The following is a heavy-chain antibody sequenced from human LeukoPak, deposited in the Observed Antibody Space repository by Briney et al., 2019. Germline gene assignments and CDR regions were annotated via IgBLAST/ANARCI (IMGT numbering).Heavy chain of an antibody. V-gene: IGHV3-9*01. CDR3: AKGSSSWYSYPGMDV. CDR2: ISWNSGSI. J-gene: IGHJ6*02. Sequence: PGRSLRLSCAASRFTFDYYAMHWVRQAPGKGLEVVSGISWNSGSIGYADSVKGRFTISRDNAKNYLYLQMNSLSDADTALYYCAKGSSSWYSYPGMDVWGQGTTVTVSS. D-gene: IGHD6-13*01. CDR1: RFTFDYYA.